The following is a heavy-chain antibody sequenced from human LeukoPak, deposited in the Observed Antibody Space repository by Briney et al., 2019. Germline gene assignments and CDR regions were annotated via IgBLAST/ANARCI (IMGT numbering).Heavy chain of an antibody. J-gene: IGHJ6*03. Sequence: GGSPRLSCAASGFIFSSYWMTWVRQAPGKGLEWVATIKHDGSEDYYLDSVKGRFTISRDNAKSSMWLQMNSLRAEDTAVYYCARLSAYYYGSYFYYYMDVWGKGTTVTVSS. V-gene: IGHV3-7*01. CDR2: IKHDGSED. CDR1: GFIFSSYW. D-gene: IGHD3-10*01. CDR3: ARLSAYYYGSYFYYYMDV.